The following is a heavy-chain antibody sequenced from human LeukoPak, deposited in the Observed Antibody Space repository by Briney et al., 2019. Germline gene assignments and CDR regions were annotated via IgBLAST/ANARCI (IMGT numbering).Heavy chain of an antibody. D-gene: IGHD2-2*01. Sequence: SETLSLTCTVSGGSISSYYWSWIRQPPGKGLEWIGYIYYSGSTNYNPSLKSRVTISVDTSKNQFSLKLSSVTAADTAVYYCARGIESSTSWIDPWGQGTLVTVSS. CDR1: GGSISSYY. J-gene: IGHJ5*02. V-gene: IGHV4-59*01. CDR3: ARGIESSTSWIDP. CDR2: IYYSGST.